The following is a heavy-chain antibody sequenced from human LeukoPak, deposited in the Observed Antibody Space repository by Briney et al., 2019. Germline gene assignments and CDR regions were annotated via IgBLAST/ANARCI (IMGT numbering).Heavy chain of an antibody. V-gene: IGHV4-59*01. CDR2: IYYSGST. CDR3: ANNMDV. CDR1: GGSTSSYY. Sequence: SETLSLTCTVSGGSTSSYYWSWIRQPPGKGLEWIGYIYYSGSTNYNPSLKSRVTISVDTSKNQFSLKLSSVTAADTAVYYCANNMDVWGKGTTVTVSS. J-gene: IGHJ6*03.